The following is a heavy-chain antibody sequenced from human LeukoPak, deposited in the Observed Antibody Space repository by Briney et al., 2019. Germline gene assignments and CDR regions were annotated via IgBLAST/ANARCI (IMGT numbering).Heavy chain of an antibody. CDR2: ISSSSNII. CDR1: GFIFNDYY. J-gene: IGHJ4*02. D-gene: IGHD3-10*01. V-gene: IGHV3-11*04. Sequence: PGGSLRLSCAASGFIFNDYYMSWIRQAPGKGLEWIAYISSSSNIIYYADSVKGRFTISRDNAKQSLYLQMSGLRVEDTAVYYCVREGRAPGDYWGQGTLVTVSS. CDR3: VREGRAPGDY.